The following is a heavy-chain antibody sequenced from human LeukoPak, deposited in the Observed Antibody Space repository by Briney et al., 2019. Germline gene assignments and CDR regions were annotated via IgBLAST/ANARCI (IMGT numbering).Heavy chain of an antibody. Sequence: PSETLSLTCTVSGGSISSCGYYWSWIRQHPGKGLEWIGYIYYSGSTYYNPSLKSRVTISVDTSKNQFSLKLSSVTAADTAVYYCARSPLSSGYYPTMNAFDIWGQGTMVTVSS. V-gene: IGHV4-31*03. CDR3: ARSPLSSGYYPTMNAFDI. CDR2: IYYSGST. J-gene: IGHJ3*02. CDR1: GGSISSCGYY. D-gene: IGHD3-22*01.